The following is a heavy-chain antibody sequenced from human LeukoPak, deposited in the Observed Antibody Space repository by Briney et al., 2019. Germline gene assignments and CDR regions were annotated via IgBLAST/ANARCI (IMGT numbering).Heavy chain of an antibody. V-gene: IGHV3-30*04. CDR1: GFTFSSYA. CDR2: ISYDGSNK. CDR3: ARDRTGEGMDV. J-gene: IGHJ6*02. D-gene: IGHD3-10*01. Sequence: GRSLRLSCAASGFTFSSYAMHWVRQAPGKGLEWVAVISYDGSNKYYADSVKGRFTISRDNSKNTLHLQMNSLRAEDTAVYYCARDRTGEGMDVWGQGTTVTVSS.